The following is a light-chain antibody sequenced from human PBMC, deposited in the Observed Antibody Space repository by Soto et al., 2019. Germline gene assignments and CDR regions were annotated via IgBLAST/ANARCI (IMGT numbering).Light chain of an antibody. CDR3: QSYDKSLSGSV. J-gene: IGLJ3*02. CDR2: GNN. CDR1: TSNIGAGFD. V-gene: IGLV1-40*01. Sequence: QAVVTQPPSVSGAPGQRVTISCAGNTSNIGAGFDVHWYQQLPGKAPKLLIYGNNNRPSGVPNRFSGSKSGTSASLAITGLQAEDEADYHCQSYDKSLSGSVFGGGTKLTVL.